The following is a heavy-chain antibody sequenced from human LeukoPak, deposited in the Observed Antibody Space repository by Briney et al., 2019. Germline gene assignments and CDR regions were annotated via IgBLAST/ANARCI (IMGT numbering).Heavy chain of an antibody. D-gene: IGHD3-10*01. V-gene: IGHV1-46*01. CDR3: AREMVRGNWFDP. CDR2: INPSGGST. J-gene: IGHJ5*02. CDR1: GYTFTSYC. Sequence: GASVKVCCKASGYTFTSYCMHWVRQAPGQGLEWMGIINPSGGSTSYAQKFQGRVTMTRDTSTSTVYMELSSLRSEDTAVYYCAREMVRGNWFDPWGQGTLVTVSS.